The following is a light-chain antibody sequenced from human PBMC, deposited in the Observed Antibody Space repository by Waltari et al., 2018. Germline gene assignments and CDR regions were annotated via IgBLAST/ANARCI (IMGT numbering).Light chain of an antibody. CDR3: QQYGSSILYT. J-gene: IGKJ2*01. Sequence: VLTQSPGTLSLSPGERATLSCRSSQSLTKRYLAWYQQKPGQAPKPRIYGASSRAAGIPDRFSGSGSGTDYTLTISRLEPDDCAVYYCQQYGSSILYTFGQGTKLEIK. V-gene: IGKV3-20*01. CDR1: QSLTKRY. CDR2: GAS.